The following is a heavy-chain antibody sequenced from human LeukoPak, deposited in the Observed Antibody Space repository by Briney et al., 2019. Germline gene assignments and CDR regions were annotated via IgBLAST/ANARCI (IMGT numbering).Heavy chain of an antibody. CDR3: ANLAGVVAGLDP. D-gene: IGHD6-19*01. CDR1: GYTLTSYG. CDR2: ISADNGFT. V-gene: IGHV1-18*01. J-gene: IGHJ5*02. Sequence: ASVKVSCKASGYTLTSYGINWVRQAPGQGLEWMGWISADNGFTASAQNLQGRVTMTTDTSTNTAYMELRSLRSDDTAVYYCANLAGVVAGLDPWGQGTLVTVPS.